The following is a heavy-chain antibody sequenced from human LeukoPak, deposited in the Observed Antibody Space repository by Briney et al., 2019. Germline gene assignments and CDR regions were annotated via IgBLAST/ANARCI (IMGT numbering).Heavy chain of an antibody. D-gene: IGHD3-10*01. Sequence: GGSLRLSCAASGFSFSNYGMHWVRQAPGKGLEWVAVISYDGSNKYYADSVKGRFTISRDNSKNTLYLQMNSLRAEDTAVYNCAKDQGSSSPYYYYYYMDVWGEGTTVTVSS. J-gene: IGHJ6*03. V-gene: IGHV3-30*18. CDR2: ISYDGSNK. CDR1: GFSFSNYG. CDR3: AKDQGSSSPYYYYYYMDV.